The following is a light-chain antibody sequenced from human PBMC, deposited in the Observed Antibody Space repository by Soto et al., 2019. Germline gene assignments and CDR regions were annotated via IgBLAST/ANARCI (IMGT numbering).Light chain of an antibody. J-gene: IGKJ2*01. CDR1: QSANSGY. CDR3: HCQQFDSSRIYS. Sequence: IVLTQSPGTLSLSPGERATLSCRASQSANSGYLAWYQQKPGQAPSLLIYATSIRTTDFTDRFRGSGSGTDFTRTISGVEPDDSALYYCHCQQFDSSRIYSFGKGTKLEIK. CDR2: ATS. V-gene: IGKV3-20*01.